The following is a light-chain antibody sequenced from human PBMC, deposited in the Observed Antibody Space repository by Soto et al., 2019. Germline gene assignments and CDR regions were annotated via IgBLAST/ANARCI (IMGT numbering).Light chain of an antibody. J-gene: IGLJ2*01. V-gene: IGLV1-40*01. CDR2: GNT. CDR1: SSNIGAGYD. Sequence: QSVLTQPPSVSGAPGQRVTISSTGSSSNIGAGYDVHWYQQLPGRAPKLLIYGNTNRPSVVPDRFSGSKSATSASLAITGLQAEDEADYYCLSFDSSLSVVFGGGTKETVL. CDR3: LSFDSSLSVV.